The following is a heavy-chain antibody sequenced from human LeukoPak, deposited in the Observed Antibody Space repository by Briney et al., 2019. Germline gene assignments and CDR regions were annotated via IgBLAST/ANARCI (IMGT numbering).Heavy chain of an antibody. V-gene: IGHV3-48*01. CDR1: GFTFSSYS. Sequence: GGSLRLSCAASGFTFSSYSMNWVRQAPGKGLEWVSYISSSSSTIYYADSVKGRFTISRDNAKDSLYLQMNSPRAEDTAVYYCARDPGYYGGWGQGTLVTVSS. J-gene: IGHJ4*02. CDR2: ISSSSSTI. CDR3: ARDPGYYGG. D-gene: IGHD3-10*01.